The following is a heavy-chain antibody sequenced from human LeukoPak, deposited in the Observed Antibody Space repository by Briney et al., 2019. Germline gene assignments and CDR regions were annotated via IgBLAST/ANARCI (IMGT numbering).Heavy chain of an antibody. D-gene: IGHD6-19*01. CDR1: GFTVSSNY. V-gene: IGHV3-66*01. CDR3: ARSFSPYSSGWWGGPFDY. Sequence: GGSLRLSCAASGFTVSSNYMSWVRQAPGKGLEWVSVIYSGGSTYYADSVKGGFTISRDNSKNTLYLQMNSLRAEDTAVYYCARSFSPYSSGWWGGPFDYWGQGTLVTVSS. CDR2: IYSGGST. J-gene: IGHJ4*02.